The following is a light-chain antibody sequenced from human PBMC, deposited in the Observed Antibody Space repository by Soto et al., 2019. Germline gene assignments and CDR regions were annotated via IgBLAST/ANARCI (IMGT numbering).Light chain of an antibody. CDR2: AAS. J-gene: IGKJ2*01. CDR1: QTISSS. V-gene: IGKV1-39*01. Sequence: DIQMTQSPSSLSASVGDRVTITCRASQTISSSLNRYQQKPAKAPDSLIYAASNLQSGVPSRFSGRRASSDFTLNISSLQPDDFATYYCQQSYSSPQMYTFGQGTRLEIK. CDR3: QQSYSSPQMYT.